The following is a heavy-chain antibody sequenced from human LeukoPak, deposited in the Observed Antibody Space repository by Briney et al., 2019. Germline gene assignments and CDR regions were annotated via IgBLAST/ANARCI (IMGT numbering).Heavy chain of an antibody. V-gene: IGHV1-2*02. J-gene: IGHJ3*02. D-gene: IGHD3-10*01. CDR3: ARRMVRGVIAFDI. CDR1: GYTFTSYY. CDR2: INPNSGGT. Sequence: ASVKVSCKASGYTFTSYYMHWVRQAPGQGLEWMGWINPNSGGTNYAQKFQGRVTMTRDTSISTAYMELSRLRSDDTAVYYCARRMVRGVIAFDIWGQGTMVTVSS.